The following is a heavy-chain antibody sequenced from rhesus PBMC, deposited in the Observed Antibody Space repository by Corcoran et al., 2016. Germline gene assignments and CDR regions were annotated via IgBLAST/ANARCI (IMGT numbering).Heavy chain of an antibody. Sequence: QVQLQESGPGVVKPSETLSLTCAVSGGSISDSYRWSWIRQPPGKGLEWIGYIYGSSTSTNYNPSRKSRVTISKDTSKNQFSLKLSSVTAAHTAVYYCARESWAFDFWGQGLRVTVSS. CDR2: IYGSSTST. V-gene: IGHV4S10*01. J-gene: IGHJ3*01. CDR1: GGSISDSYR. CDR3: ARESWAFDF.